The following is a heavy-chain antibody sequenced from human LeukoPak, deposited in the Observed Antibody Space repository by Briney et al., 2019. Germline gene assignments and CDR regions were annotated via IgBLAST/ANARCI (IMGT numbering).Heavy chain of an antibody. V-gene: IGHV4-39*07. Sequence: SETLSLTCTVSGGSISSTSCYWVWIRQPPGKGLEWIGSISYSGDTYYTPSLKTRVTLSVDTSKSQFSLKLSSVTAADTAVYYCARGPLLWFGESPRNYYYYYYMDVWGKGTTVTVSS. CDR1: GGSISSTSCY. J-gene: IGHJ6*03. D-gene: IGHD3-10*01. CDR2: ISYSGDT. CDR3: ARGPLLWFGESPRNYYYYYYMDV.